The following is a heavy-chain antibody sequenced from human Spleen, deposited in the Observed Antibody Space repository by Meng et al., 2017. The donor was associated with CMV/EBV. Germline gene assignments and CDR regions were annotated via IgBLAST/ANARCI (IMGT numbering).Heavy chain of an antibody. CDR3: AKAYGDYVPLDY. V-gene: IGHV3-33*06. CDR1: GFTFSNYG. Sequence: AASGFTFSNYGMHWVRQAPGKGLEWVAVIWYDAINKYYADSVKGRFTISRDNSKNTLYLQMNSLRAEDTAVYYCAKAYGDYVPLDYWGQGTLVTVSS. D-gene: IGHD4-17*01. CDR2: IWYDAINK. J-gene: IGHJ4*02.